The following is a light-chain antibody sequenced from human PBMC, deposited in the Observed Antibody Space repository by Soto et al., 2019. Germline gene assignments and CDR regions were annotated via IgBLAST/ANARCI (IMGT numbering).Light chain of an antibody. Sequence: QAVRTQPRSVSGSPGHTVTISCTGTSSDVVCYNYVSWYQQHPGKAPKLMIYDVSKRPSGVPDRFSGSKSGNTASLTISGLQAEDEAEYYCCSYAGSYRVFGTGTKVTVL. CDR3: CSYAGSYRV. J-gene: IGLJ1*01. V-gene: IGLV2-11*01. CDR2: DVS. CDR1: SSDVVCYNY.